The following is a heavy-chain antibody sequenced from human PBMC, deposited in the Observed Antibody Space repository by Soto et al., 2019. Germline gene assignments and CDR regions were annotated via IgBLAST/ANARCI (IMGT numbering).Heavy chain of an antibody. CDR3: ASTEDFFDY. CDR1: GVSLTCGTYY. Sequence: PSETLSLTCSVSGVSLTCGTYYWSWIRQHPGKGLEWIGYIFYSGGTDYNPSLKSRVNISVDTSKNQFSLKLSSVTAADTAVYYCASTEDFFDYWGQGTLVTVSS. J-gene: IGHJ4*02. V-gene: IGHV4-31*03. CDR2: IFYSGGT.